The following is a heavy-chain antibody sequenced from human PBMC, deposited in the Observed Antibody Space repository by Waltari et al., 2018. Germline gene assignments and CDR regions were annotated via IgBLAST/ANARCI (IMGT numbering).Heavy chain of an antibody. J-gene: IGHJ6*02. V-gene: IGHV3-30-3*01. CDR1: GFTFSSYA. D-gene: IGHD5-12*01. CDR2: ISNDGSTK. Sequence: QVQLVESGGGVVQPGRSLRLSCAASGFTFSSYAMHWVRQAPGKGLELVAVISNDGSTKYYTDSGKGRFTISRDNSKNTLYLQMNSLIAEDTAVYYCARGPPPYSGYYYGMDVWGQGTTVTVSS. CDR3: ARGPPPYSGYYYGMDV.